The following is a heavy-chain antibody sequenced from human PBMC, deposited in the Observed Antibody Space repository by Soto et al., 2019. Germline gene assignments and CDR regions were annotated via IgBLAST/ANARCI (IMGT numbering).Heavy chain of an antibody. CDR3: AREWGTSDY. CDR2: ISSSSSTI. D-gene: IGHD3-16*01. Sequence: GGSLRLSCAASGFTFSSYSMNWVRQAPGKGLEWVSYISSSSSTIYYADSVKGRFTISRDNAKNSLYLQMNSLRAEDTAVYYCAREWGTSDYWGQGTLVTVSS. J-gene: IGHJ4*02. CDR1: GFTFSSYS. V-gene: IGHV3-48*01.